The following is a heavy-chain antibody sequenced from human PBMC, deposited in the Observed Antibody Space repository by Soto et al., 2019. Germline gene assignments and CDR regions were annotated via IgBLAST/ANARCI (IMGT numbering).Heavy chain of an antibody. D-gene: IGHD3-22*01. CDR3: AKDFFRDYDSSGYYPFDY. CDR2: ISYDGSNK. Sequence: PGGSLRLSCAASGFTFSSYGMHWVRQAPGKGLEWVAVISYDGSNKYYADSVKGRFTISRDNSKNTLYLQMNSLRAEDTAVYYCAKDFFRDYDSSGYYPFDYWGQGTLVTVSS. V-gene: IGHV3-30*18. J-gene: IGHJ4*02. CDR1: GFTFSSYG.